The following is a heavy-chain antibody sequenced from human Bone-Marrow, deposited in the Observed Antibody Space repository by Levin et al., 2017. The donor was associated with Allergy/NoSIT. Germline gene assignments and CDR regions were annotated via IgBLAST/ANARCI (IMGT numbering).Heavy chain of an antibody. J-gene: IGHJ4*02. V-gene: IGHV3-30*18. CDR3: EKEIAVAGSGYFDY. CDR2: ISYDGSNK. CDR1: GFTFSSYG. D-gene: IGHD6-19*01. Sequence: GGSLRLSCAASGFTFSSYGMHWVRQAPGKGLEWVAVISYDGSNKYYADSVKGRFTISRDNSKNTLYLQMNSLRAEDTAVYYCEKEIAVAGSGYFDYWGQGTLVTVSS.